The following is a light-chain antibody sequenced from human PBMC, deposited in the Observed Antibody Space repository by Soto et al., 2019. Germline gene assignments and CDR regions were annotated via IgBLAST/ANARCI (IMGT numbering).Light chain of an antibody. V-gene: IGKV3-20*01. CDR3: QQYGRSPLT. Sequence: EIVLTQSPGTVSLSPGERATLSCRASQYVDYNYLARYQQKPGQAPRLLIYGVSTRAAGISDRFSGSGSGTDFTLTISRLEPEDFAVYHCQQYGRSPLTFGGGTKVDIK. CDR1: QYVDYNY. CDR2: GVS. J-gene: IGKJ4*01.